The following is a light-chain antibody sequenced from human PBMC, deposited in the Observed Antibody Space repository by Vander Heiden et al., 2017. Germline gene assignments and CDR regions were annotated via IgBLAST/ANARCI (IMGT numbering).Light chain of an antibody. CDR2: KAS. CDR1: QSISSW. V-gene: IGKV1-5*03. CDR3: QQYNSYPYT. Sequence: DIQMTQSPSTLSAPAGDRVTITCRASQSISSWLAWYQQKPGKAPKLLIYKASSLESGVPSRFSGSGSGTEFTLTISSLQPDDFATYYCQQYNSYPYTFGQGTKLEIK. J-gene: IGKJ2*01.